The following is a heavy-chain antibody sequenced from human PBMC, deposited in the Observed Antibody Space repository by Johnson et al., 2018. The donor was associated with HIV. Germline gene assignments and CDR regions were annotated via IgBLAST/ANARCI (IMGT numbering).Heavy chain of an antibody. D-gene: IGHD3-10*01. CDR3: ARDPYTSAGNPFDI. J-gene: IGHJ3*02. V-gene: IGHV3-30*03. CDR2: ILYDGSNK. Sequence: QVQLVESGGGLVQPGGSLRLSCAASGFTFSSYWMHWVRQAPGKGLEWVAVILYDGSNKYYADSVKGRFTISRDNSKNTLFLQMNSLRAEDTAVYYCARDPYTSAGNPFDIWGQGTRVTVS. CDR1: GFTFSSYW.